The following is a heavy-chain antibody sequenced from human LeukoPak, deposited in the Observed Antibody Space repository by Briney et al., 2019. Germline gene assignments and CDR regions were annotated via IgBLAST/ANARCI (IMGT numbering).Heavy chain of an antibody. CDR2: ISAYNGNT. CDR1: GYTFTSYG. V-gene: IGHV1-18*01. J-gene: IGHJ4*02. CDR3: ARDLRITMVRGGSSDY. Sequence: ASVKMSSKASGYTFTSYGISWVRQAPGQGLEWMGWISAYNGNTNYAQKLQGRVTMTTDTSTSTAYMELRSLRSDDTAVYYCARDLRITMVRGGSSDYWGQGTLVTVSS. D-gene: IGHD3-10*01.